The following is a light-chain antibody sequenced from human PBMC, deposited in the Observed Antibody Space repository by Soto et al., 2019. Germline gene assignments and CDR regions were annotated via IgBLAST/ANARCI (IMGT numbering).Light chain of an antibody. CDR3: SSYTSRNTLEG. Sequence: QSALIQPASVSGSPGQSITISCTGTSSDVGGSNHVSWYQHHPHRAPKLRIFEVSYRPSGVSSRFSGSKSGNTASLTISGLQAEDEADYYCSSYTSRNTLEGVGLGTNVT. CDR1: SSDVGGSNH. V-gene: IGLV2-14*01. CDR2: EVS. J-gene: IGLJ1*01.